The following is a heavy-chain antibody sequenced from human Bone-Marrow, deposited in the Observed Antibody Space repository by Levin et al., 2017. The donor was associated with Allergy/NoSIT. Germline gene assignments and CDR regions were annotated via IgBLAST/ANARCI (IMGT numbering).Heavy chain of an antibody. Sequence: GGSLRLSCAVSGFTVTSNYINWVRQAPGKGLEWVSVIYAGGSRQYADSVKGRFTISRDDFKNTVDLQMNSLRVEDTALYYCARGPDYGDYVSADFWGQGTTVTVSS. CDR3: ARGPDYGDYVSADF. D-gene: IGHD4-17*01. J-gene: IGHJ6*02. CDR1: GFTVTSNY. V-gene: IGHV3-66*01. CDR2: IYAGGSR.